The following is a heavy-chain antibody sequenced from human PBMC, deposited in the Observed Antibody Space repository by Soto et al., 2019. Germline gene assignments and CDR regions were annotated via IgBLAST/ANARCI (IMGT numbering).Heavy chain of an antibody. V-gene: IGHV1-3*01. CDR1: GYTFTSYA. CDR3: ARRSGLGYCSGGSCYSPYYYYGMDV. D-gene: IGHD2-15*01. Sequence: SVKGSCKASGYTFTSYAMHWVRQAPVQRLEWMGWINAGNGNTKYSQKFQGRVTITRDTSASTAYMELSSLRSEDTAVYYCARRSGLGYCSGGSCYSPYYYYGMDVWGQGTTVTVSS. CDR2: INAGNGNT. J-gene: IGHJ6*02.